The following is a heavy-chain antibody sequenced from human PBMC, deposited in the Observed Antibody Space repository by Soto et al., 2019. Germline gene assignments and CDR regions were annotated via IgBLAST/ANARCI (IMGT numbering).Heavy chain of an antibody. CDR3: AGSYVAAGAAPLEY. J-gene: IGHJ4*02. Sequence: PGGSLRLSCAASGVIFSNFGMHWVRQAPGKGLEWVGIIWHDGSNKYYADSVEGRFTISRDNSKNTVYLQMNSLRGEDTGIYYCAGSYVAAGAAPLEYWGQGTLVTVSS. D-gene: IGHD1-26*01. CDR2: IWHDGSNK. CDR1: GVIFSNFG. V-gene: IGHV3-33*01.